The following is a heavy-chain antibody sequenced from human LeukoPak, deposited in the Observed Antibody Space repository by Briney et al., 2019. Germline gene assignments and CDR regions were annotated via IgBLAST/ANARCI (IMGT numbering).Heavy chain of an antibody. CDR2: IYYSGST. Sequence: SETLSLTCTVSGGSISSYYWSWIRQPPGKGLEWIGYIYYSGSTNYNPSLKSRVTISVDTSKNQFSLKLSSVTAADTAVYYCARSQSYGPRDHYNWFDPWGQGTLVTVSS. D-gene: IGHD1-26*01. CDR3: ARSQSYGPRDHYNWFDP. CDR1: GGSISSYY. J-gene: IGHJ5*02. V-gene: IGHV4-59*08.